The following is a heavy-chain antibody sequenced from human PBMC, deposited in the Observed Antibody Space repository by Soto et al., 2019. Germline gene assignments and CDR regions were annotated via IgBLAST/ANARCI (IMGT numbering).Heavy chain of an antibody. J-gene: IGHJ4*02. V-gene: IGHV1-18*01. CDR2: ISAYNGNT. Sequence: QVQLVQSGAEVKKPGASVKVSCKASGYTFASYAISWMRQAPGQGLEWMGWISAYNGNTNYAQKLQGRVTMTTDTSTSTAYIERRSLRAADTAVYSCARDPAPPDYWGLGTLVTVSS. CDR1: GYTFASYA. CDR3: ARDPAPPDY.